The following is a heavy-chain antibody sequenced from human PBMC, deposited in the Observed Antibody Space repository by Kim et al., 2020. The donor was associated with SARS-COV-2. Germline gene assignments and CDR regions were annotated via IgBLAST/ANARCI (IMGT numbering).Heavy chain of an antibody. CDR1: GFTFSSYW. Sequence: GGSLRLSCAASGFTFSSYWMSWVRQAPGKGLEWVANIKQDGSEKYYVDSVKGRFTISRDNAKNSLYLQMNSLRAEDTAVYYCARDPSITIFGVVPHLFDYWGQGTLVTVSS. CDR3: ARDPSITIFGVVPHLFDY. V-gene: IGHV3-7*03. D-gene: IGHD3-3*01. J-gene: IGHJ4*02. CDR2: IKQDGSEK.